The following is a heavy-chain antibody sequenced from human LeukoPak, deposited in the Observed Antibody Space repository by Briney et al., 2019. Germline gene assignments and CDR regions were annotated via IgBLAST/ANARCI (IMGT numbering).Heavy chain of an antibody. V-gene: IGHV4-39*01. J-gene: IGHJ6*03. CDR2: NYYSGST. CDR3: ARALSRGWLSALYYYYYYMDV. D-gene: IGHD6-19*01. CDR1: GGSISSSSYY. Sequence: SETLSLTCTVSGGSISSSSYYWGWIRQPPGKGLEWIGSNYYSGSTYYNPSLKSRVTISVDTSKNQFSLKLSSVTAADTAVYYCARALSRGWLSALYYYYYYMDVWGKGTTVTISS.